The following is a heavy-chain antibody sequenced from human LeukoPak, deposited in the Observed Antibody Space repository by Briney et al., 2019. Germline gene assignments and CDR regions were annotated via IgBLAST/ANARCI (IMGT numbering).Heavy chain of an antibody. V-gene: IGHV4-34*01. D-gene: IGHD3-22*01. CDR1: GGSFSGYY. Sequence: PSETLSLTXAVYGGSFSGYYWTWIRQPPGKGLQWIGEIDHGGRTNYDPSLKSRVTMSVDTSKSQSSLKLTSVTAADTAVYYCARYYFDTSGSKPYEYWGQGTLVTVSS. J-gene: IGHJ4*02. CDR2: IDHGGRT. CDR3: ARYYFDTSGSKPYEY.